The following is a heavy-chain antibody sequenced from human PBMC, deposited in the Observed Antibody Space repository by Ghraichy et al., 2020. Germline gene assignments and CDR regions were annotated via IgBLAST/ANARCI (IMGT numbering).Heavy chain of an antibody. CDR2: ISGSGTTI. CDR1: GFIFTDYY. CDR3: VRDSAYSGYA. D-gene: IGHD5-12*01. V-gene: IGHV3-11*01. J-gene: IGHJ5*02. Sequence: GESLNISCAASGFIFTDYYMSWIRRAPGKGLEWVSYISGSGTTINYADSVKGRFTMSRDNAKNSLSLQMNSLSAEDTAVYYCVRDSAYSGYAWGQGTLVTVSS.